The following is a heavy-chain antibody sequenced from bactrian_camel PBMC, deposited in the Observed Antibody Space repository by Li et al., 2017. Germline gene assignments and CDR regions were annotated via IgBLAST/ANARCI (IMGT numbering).Heavy chain of an antibody. Sequence: DVQLVESGGGSVPAGGSLRLSCAASGYTHSTDIIAWFRQTPGKEREGVAVIYTTAENTYYADSVKGRFTISKDKAKDTVYLQMNSLKPEDTAMYYCARALPFGSCSFHWWGQGTQVTVS. CDR3: ARALPFGSCSFHW. J-gene: IGHJ4*01. D-gene: IGHD1*01. V-gene: IGHV3S40*01. CDR1: GYTHSTDI. CDR2: IYTTAENT.